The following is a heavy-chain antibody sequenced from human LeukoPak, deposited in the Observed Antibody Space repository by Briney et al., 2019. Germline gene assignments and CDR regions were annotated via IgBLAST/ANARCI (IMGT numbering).Heavy chain of an antibody. D-gene: IGHD3-22*01. J-gene: IGHJ4*02. Sequence: SETLSLTPAHSRYSIIRGYYWGWFGQPPGKGLTWFRRNYHSGSTYYHPSLKSRVTISVDTSKNQSSLKLSSVPAADTAVYYCARHVEITMIVVGRGVFDYWGQGTLVTVSS. CDR1: RYSIIRGYY. CDR2: NYHSGST. V-gene: IGHV4-38-2*01. CDR3: ARHVEITMIVVGRGVFDY.